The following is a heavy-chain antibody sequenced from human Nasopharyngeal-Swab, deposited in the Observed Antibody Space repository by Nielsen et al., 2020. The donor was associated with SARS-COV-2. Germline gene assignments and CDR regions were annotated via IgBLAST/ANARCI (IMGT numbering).Heavy chain of an antibody. D-gene: IGHD4-17*01. CDR2: IWYDGSNK. CDR1: GFTFSSYG. V-gene: IGHV3-33*06. Sequence: GESLKISCAASGFTFSSYGMHWVRQAPGKGLEWVAVIWYDGSNKYYADSVKGRFTISRDNSKNTLYLQMNSLRAEDTAVYYCAKVTTRSHPNIWGQGTMVTVSS. CDR3: AKVTTRSHPNI. J-gene: IGHJ3*02.